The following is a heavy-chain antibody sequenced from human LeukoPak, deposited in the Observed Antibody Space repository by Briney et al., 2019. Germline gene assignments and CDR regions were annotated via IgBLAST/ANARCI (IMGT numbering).Heavy chain of an antibody. CDR2: ISGSGGST. Sequence: PGGSLRLSCAASGFTFSSYAMSWVRQAPGKGLEWVSAISGSGGSTNFADSVKGRFTISRDNSKNTLYLQMNSLRAEDTAVYYCARFDYYDSSGYPYWGQGTLVTVSS. D-gene: IGHD3-22*01. CDR1: GFTFSSYA. J-gene: IGHJ4*02. CDR3: ARFDYYDSSGYPY. V-gene: IGHV3-23*01.